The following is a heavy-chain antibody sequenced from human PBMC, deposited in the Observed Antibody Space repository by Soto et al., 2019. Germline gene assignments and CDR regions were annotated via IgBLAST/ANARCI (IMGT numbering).Heavy chain of an antibody. D-gene: IGHD2-2*01. V-gene: IGHV4-38-2*01. Sequence: XETLSLPCGVSGFPVSYGYYGGWIRQPPGKGLEWLGSIYQSGKTYYNPYLKSRLTLSMDTSKNEFSVRLRSVTAADTAVYFCARLYCSSVSCYNDYWGQGVQVTV. CDR1: GFPVSYGYY. CDR2: IYQSGKT. CDR3: ARLYCSSVSCYNDY. J-gene: IGHJ4*02.